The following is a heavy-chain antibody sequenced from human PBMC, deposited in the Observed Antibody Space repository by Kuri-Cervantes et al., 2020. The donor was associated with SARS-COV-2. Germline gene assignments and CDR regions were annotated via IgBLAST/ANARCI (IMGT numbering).Heavy chain of an antibody. CDR1: GFTFSDYY. J-gene: IGHJ5*02. Sequence: GESLKISCEASGFTFSDYYMSWIRQAPGKGLEWIAYISSSGSYSQSADSVEGRFTASRDNAKNSLYPQMNSLRVEDTALYYCARDLARMTTSSWWGLDTWGQGTLVTVSS. V-gene: IGHV3-11*06. D-gene: IGHD2-8*02. CDR3: ARDLARMTTSSWWGLDT. CDR2: ISSSGSYS.